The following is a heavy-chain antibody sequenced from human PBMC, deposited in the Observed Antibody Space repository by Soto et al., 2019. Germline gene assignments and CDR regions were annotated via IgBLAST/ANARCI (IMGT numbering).Heavy chain of an antibody. CDR1: GGSISSGGYY. Sequence: SETLSLTCTVSGGSISSGGYYWSWIRQHPGKGLEWIGYIYYSGSTYYNPSLKSRVTISVDTSKNQFSLKLSSVTAADTAVYYCARDQALYCSGGSCYSGQSTEYYYYGMDVWAKGPRSPSP. V-gene: IGHV4-31*03. CDR3: ARDQALYCSGGSCYSGQSTEYYYYGMDV. J-gene: IGHJ6*02. D-gene: IGHD2-15*01. CDR2: IYYSGST.